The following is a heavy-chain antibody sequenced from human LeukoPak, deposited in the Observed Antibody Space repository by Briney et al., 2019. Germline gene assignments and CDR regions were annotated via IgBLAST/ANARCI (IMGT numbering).Heavy chain of an antibody. CDR2: ISGSGGST. V-gene: IGHV3-23*01. Sequence: GGSLRLSCAASGFTFSSYAMSWVRQAPGKGLEWVSAISGSGGSTYYADSVKGRFTISRDNAKNSLYLQMNSLRAEDTAVYYCATDQGSGVLRLDYWGQGTLVTVSS. CDR3: ATDQGSGVLRLDY. CDR1: GFTFSSYA. J-gene: IGHJ4*02. D-gene: IGHD1-26*01.